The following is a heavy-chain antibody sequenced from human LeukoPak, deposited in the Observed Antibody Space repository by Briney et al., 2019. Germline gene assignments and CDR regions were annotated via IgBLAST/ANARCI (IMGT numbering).Heavy chain of an antibody. CDR1: GFTFDRYT. Sequence: PGGSLRLSCATSGFTFDRYTIHWVRQAPGKGLEWVSLAGWVGGTTYYSDSVGGRFTISRDSGKNSVYLQMNSLTTDDTAFYFCAKELDTMFFDYWGQGALVTVSS. D-gene: IGHD3-10*02. V-gene: IGHV3-43*01. J-gene: IGHJ4*02. CDR3: AKELDTMFFDY. CDR2: AGWVGGTT.